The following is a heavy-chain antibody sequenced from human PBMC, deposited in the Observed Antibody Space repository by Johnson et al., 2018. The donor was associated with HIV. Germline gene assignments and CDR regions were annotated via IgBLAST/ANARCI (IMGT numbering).Heavy chain of an antibody. CDR1: GFTFDDYG. Sequence: VESGGGVVRPGGSLRLSCAASGFTFDDYGMSWVRQAPGKGLAWVSGINWNGGSTGYADSVKGRFTISRDNSKNTLYLQMNSLTVGDTALYYCARDPGGMDGSFDLWGQGTMVTVSS. J-gene: IGHJ3*01. CDR2: INWNGGST. V-gene: IGHV3-20*04. CDR3: ARDPGGMDGSFDL. D-gene: IGHD3-16*01.